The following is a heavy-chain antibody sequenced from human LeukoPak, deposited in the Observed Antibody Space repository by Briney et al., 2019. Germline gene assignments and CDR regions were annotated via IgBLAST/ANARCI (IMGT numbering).Heavy chain of an antibody. CDR3: ARQTRYCGGDCNSFDY. V-gene: IGHV5-51*01. CDR2: IYPGDSDT. J-gene: IGHJ4*02. D-gene: IGHD2-21*02. Sequence: GESLQISCKGSGYIFTNYWIGWVRQMPGQGLEWMGIIYPGDSDTRYSPSFQGQVTMSADKSISTAYLQWSSLKASDTAMYYCARQTRYCGGDCNSFDYWGQGTLVTVSP. CDR1: GYIFTNYW.